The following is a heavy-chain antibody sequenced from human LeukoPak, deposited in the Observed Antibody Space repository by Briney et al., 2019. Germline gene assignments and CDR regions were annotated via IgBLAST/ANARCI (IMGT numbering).Heavy chain of an antibody. J-gene: IGHJ3*02. CDR2: IKQGGIEK. V-gene: IGHV3-7*03. Sequence: GGSLRLSCAVSGFTFSSYWMSWVRQAPGKGLEWVANIKQGGIEKHYVDSVKGRFTISRDNDKNSLYLQMNSLRAEDTAVYYCARDLRGGTAFDIWGQGTRVTVSS. D-gene: IGHD1-1*01. CDR3: ARDLRGGTAFDI. CDR1: GFTFSSYW.